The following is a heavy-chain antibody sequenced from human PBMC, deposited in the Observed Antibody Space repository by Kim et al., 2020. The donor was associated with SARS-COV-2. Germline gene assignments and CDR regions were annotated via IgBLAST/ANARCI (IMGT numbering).Heavy chain of an antibody. CDR3: AKSTYDAGGYPVNYYYYYGVDV. CDR2: ISASAGNT. J-gene: IGHJ6*02. Sequence: GGSLRLSCEASGFTFNKYAMNWVRQTPGKGLEWVSGISASAGNTDYADSVKGRFTISRDYSKNMVYLQMNSLRAEDTAVYFCAKSTYDAGGYPVNYYYYYGVDVWGQGTTVAVSS. V-gene: IGHV3-23*01. D-gene: IGHD3-22*01. CDR1: GFTFNKYA.